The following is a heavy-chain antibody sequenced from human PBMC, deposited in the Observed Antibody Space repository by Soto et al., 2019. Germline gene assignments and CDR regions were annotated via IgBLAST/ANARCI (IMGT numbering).Heavy chain of an antibody. CDR1: GGTFSSYA. Sequence: QVQLVQSGAEVKKPGSSVKVSCKASGGTFSSYAISWVRQAPGQGLEWVGGIIPIFGTANYAQKFQGRVTITADESTSTAYMELSSLRSEDTDVYYCARWTEGVYAMSWFDPWGQGTLVTVSS. CDR2: IIPIFGTA. CDR3: ARWTEGVYAMSWFDP. V-gene: IGHV1-69*12. J-gene: IGHJ5*02. D-gene: IGHD2-8*01.